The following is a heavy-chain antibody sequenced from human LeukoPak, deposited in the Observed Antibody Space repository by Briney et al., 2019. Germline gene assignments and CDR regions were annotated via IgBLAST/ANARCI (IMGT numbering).Heavy chain of an antibody. CDR1: GLPIADFA. J-gene: IGHJ4*02. V-gene: IGHV3-43*02. Sequence: PGGSLRLSCVASGLPIADFAMHWVRHAQGKGLEWVSLISGDGVSTFYADSVKGRFSISRDNSKNSLYLEMNSLRTEDAAMYYCAKESGKFDYWGQGTLVAVSS. CDR2: ISGDGVST. CDR3: AKESGKFDY.